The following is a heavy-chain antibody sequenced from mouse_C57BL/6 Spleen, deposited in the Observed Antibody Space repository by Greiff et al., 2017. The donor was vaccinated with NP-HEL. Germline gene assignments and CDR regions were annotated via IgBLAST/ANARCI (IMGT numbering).Heavy chain of an antibody. J-gene: IGHJ2*01. D-gene: IGHD1-1*01. Sequence: EVQLQQSGPELVKPGASVKISCKASGYSFTDYHMNWVKQSNGKSLEWIGVINPNYGSTSYNQKFKGKATLTVDQSSSTAYMQLNSLTSEDSAVYYCARRNYYGSSYVFDYWGQGTTLTVSS. CDR3: ARRNYYGSSYVFDY. CDR1: GYSFTDYH. CDR2: INPNYGST. V-gene: IGHV1-39*01.